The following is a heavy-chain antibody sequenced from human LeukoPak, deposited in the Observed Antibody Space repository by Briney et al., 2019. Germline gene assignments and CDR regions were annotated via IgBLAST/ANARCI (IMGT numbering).Heavy chain of an antibody. Sequence: GESLKISCKGSGYSFTNYWIGWVRQKPGKGLKWMGIIYPGDSDTRYSPSFQGQVTISADKSISTAYLQWSSLKASDTAMYYCARPQDSSSWMAFDIWGQGTMVTVSS. J-gene: IGHJ3*02. CDR2: IYPGDSDT. CDR3: ARPQDSSSWMAFDI. CDR1: GYSFTNYW. D-gene: IGHD6-13*01. V-gene: IGHV5-51*01.